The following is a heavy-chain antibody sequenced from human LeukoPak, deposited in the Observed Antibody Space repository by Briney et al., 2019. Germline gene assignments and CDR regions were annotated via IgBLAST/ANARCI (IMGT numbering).Heavy chain of an antibody. CDR1: GFTFSSYW. CDR3: GREVPGGATILDY. D-gene: IGHD1-26*01. Sequence: GGSLRFSCAASGFTFSSYWMSWVRQAPGKGLEWVANIKEDGSVKYYVDSVKGRFTISRDNAKNSLYLQMNSLRADDTAVYYCGREVPGGATILDYWGQGTLVTVSS. CDR2: IKEDGSVK. J-gene: IGHJ4*02. V-gene: IGHV3-7*04.